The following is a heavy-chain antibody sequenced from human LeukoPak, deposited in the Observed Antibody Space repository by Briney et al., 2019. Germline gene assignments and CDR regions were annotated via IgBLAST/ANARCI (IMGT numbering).Heavy chain of an antibody. V-gene: IGHV3-30*02. D-gene: IGHD3-22*01. J-gene: IGHJ4*02. CDR1: GFTFSSYG. CDR2: IRYDGSNK. CDR3: AKDTYYYDSSPFDY. Sequence: AGGSLRLSCAASGFTFSSYGMHWVRQAPGKGLEWVAFIRYDGSNKYYADSVKGRFTISRDNSKNTLFLQMNSLRAEDTAVYYCAKDTYYYDSSPFDYWGQGTLVTVSS.